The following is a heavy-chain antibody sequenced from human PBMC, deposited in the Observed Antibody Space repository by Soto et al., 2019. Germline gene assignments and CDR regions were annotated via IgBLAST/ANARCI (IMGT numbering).Heavy chain of an antibody. Sequence: QVQLVESGGGVVQPGTSLRLSCAASGFAFNSHGIHWVRQAPGKGLECVAVISFDGITKYYGDSVKGRFTVYRDNSKNMVYLQLSSLRAEDTAIYYCARRVRFSYSYGVDVWGQGTAVTVSS. D-gene: IGHD3-16*01. J-gene: IGHJ6*02. CDR2: ISFDGITK. CDR1: GFAFNSHG. V-gene: IGHV3-30*03. CDR3: ARRVRFSYSYGVDV.